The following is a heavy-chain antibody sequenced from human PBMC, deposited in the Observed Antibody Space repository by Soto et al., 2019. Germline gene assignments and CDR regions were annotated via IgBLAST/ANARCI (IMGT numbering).Heavy chain of an antibody. J-gene: IGHJ6*02. D-gene: IGHD3-16*01. CDR3: AREGEMHYYYSGLDV. V-gene: IGHV1-18*01. CDR2: ISGYNGHT. Sequence: QVQLVQSGAEVRKPGASVKVSCKASGYTFTTYGISWVRQAPGQGLEWMVGISGYNGHTKYAQKFQGRVTMTTETSTNTVYMGLRNLRSDDTAVYYCAREGEMHYYYSGLDVWGQGTTVNVSS. CDR1: GYTFTTYG.